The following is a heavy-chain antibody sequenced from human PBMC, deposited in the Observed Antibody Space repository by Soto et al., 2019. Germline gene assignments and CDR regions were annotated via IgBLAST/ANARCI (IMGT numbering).Heavy chain of an antibody. CDR2: IYNSGIT. CDR1: GGSISSGDYS. V-gene: IGHV4-30-4*01. CDR3: ARGVTVFGLVSRFWFDP. D-gene: IGHD3-3*01. J-gene: IGHJ5*02. Sequence: SETLSLTCTVCGGSISSGDYSWSGVRQSPGKGLEWIGRIYNSGITYYNPSLKSRVVISIDTSRNQFSLRLNSLTAADRAVYFCARGVTVFGLVSRFWFDPWGQGTVVTVSS.